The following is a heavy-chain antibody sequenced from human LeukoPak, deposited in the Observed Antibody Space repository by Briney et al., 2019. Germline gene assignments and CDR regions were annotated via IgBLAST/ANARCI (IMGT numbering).Heavy chain of an antibody. V-gene: IGHV1-2*02. Sequence: GASVKVSCKVSGYTFTGYYMHWVRQASGQGLEWMGWINPNSGDTNYAQKFQGRVTMTRDTSISTAYMELSSLRSDDTAVYYCAKDRRDGGTSVNYFDYWGQGTLVTVSS. CDR3: AKDRRDGGTSVNYFDY. J-gene: IGHJ4*02. CDR1: GYTFTGYY. D-gene: IGHD4-23*01. CDR2: INPNSGDT.